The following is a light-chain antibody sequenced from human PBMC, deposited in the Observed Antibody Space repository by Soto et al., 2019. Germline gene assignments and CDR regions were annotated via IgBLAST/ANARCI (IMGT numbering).Light chain of an antibody. CDR1: QSISSW. CDR3: QQYNSYSGT. J-gene: IGKJ1*01. Sequence: QMTQSPSPLSAPVGDRITIPCRASQSISSWLAWYQQKPGKAPKLLIYMASNLQSGVPSRFSGSGSGTEFTLTISSLQPDDFATYYCQQYNSYSGTFGQGTKVDI. V-gene: IGKV1-5*03. CDR2: MAS.